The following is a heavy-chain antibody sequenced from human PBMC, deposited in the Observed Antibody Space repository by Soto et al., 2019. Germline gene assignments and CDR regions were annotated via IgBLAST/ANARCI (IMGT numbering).Heavy chain of an antibody. V-gene: IGHV4-38-2*01. J-gene: IGHJ5*02. CDR1: GYSISSGYY. CDR3: ARVGPWVPYYYDSSPYTFENWFDP. CDR2: IYPGGST. D-gene: IGHD3-22*01. Sequence: PSETLSLTCAASGYSISSGYYWGWLRQPPGKGLEWIGSIYPGGSTYYNPSLNSRVNLSIDMTNNHVSLILNSVTAADTAVYYCARVGPWVPYYYDSSPYTFENWFDPWGQGTLVTVSS.